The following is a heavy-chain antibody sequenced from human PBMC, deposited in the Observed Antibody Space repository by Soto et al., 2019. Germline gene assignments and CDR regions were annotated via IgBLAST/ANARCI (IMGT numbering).Heavy chain of an antibody. D-gene: IGHD3-10*01. J-gene: IGHJ4*02. CDR3: ARDLDPTRRHYHYGSGSYYY. Sequence: ASVKVSCKASGYTFTSYGISWVRQAPGQGLEWMGWISAYNGNTNYAQKLQGRVTMTTDTSTSTAYMGLRSLRSDDTAVYYCARDLDPTRRHYHYGSGSYYYWGQGTLVTVSS. V-gene: IGHV1-18*01. CDR2: ISAYNGNT. CDR1: GYTFTSYG.